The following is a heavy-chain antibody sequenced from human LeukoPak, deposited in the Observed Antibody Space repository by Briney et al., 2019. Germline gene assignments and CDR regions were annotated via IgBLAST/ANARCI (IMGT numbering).Heavy chain of an antibody. V-gene: IGHV4-34*01. CDR1: GGSFSGYY. CDR3: ARRASAAATLDY. J-gene: IGHJ4*02. CDR2: INHSGST. Sequence: PSETLSLTCAVYGGSFSGYYWSWIRQPPGKGLEWIGDINHSGSTNYNPSLKSRVTMSVDTSKNQFSLKLSSVTAADTAVYYCARRASAAATLDYWGRGTLVTVSS. D-gene: IGHD2-15*01.